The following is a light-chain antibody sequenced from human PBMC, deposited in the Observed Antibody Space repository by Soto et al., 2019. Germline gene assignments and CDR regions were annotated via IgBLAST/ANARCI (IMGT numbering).Light chain of an antibody. J-gene: IGKJ4*01. CDR1: QIISGY. V-gene: IGKV1-39*01. Sequence: DIQMIKSPSSLSAYVGDRVNITCRASQIISGYLNWYQQKPGNAPELLIYAASYLGNGVPSRFSGSGSGTYFTLTISSLQPEDLATYDCQQGYTTPHTFGGVTKVDIK. CDR3: QQGYTTPHT. CDR2: AAS.